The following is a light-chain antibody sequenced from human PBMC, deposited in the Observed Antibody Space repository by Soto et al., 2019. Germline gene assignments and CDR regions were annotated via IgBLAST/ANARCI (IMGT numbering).Light chain of an antibody. V-gene: IGLV3-21*02. CDR2: DDT. CDR3: QVRDSSNDYLV. CDR1: NIGSKS. Sequence: SYELTQPPSVSVAPGQTARITCEGHNIGSKSVHWYQSRPGQAPEVVLYDDTDRPSGIPERFSGSNSGDTATLTITRVEAGDGADYYCQVRDSSNDYLVFGGGTKVTVL. J-gene: IGLJ3*02.